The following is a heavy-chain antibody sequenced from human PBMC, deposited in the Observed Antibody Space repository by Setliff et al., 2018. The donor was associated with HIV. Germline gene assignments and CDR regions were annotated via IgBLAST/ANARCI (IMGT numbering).Heavy chain of an antibody. J-gene: IGHJ3*02. CDR3: ARDFYDILTGSCDAFDI. Sequence: GGSLRLSCAASGFTFSDYYMSWIRQAPGKGLEWVSYISSSGSTIYYADSVKGRFTISRDNAKNSLYLQMNSLRAEDTAVYYCARDFYDILTGSCDAFDIWGQGTMVTVS. CDR2: ISSSGSTI. CDR1: GFTFSDYY. V-gene: IGHV3-11*01. D-gene: IGHD3-9*01.